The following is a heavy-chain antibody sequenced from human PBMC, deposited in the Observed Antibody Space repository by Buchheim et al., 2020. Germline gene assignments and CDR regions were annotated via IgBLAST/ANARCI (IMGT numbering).Heavy chain of an antibody. CDR1: GFSFSSYW. J-gene: IGHJ4*02. V-gene: IGHV3-74*01. CDR3: AGLHPAVGH. Sequence: EVQMVESGGGLVQPGGSLRLSCAASGFSFSSYWMHWVRQAPGKGLVWVSRIKNDGSRTDYADSVKGRFTISRDNAKNTLHLEMNSLRAEDTAVYFCAGLHPAVGHWGQGTL. CDR2: IKNDGSRT.